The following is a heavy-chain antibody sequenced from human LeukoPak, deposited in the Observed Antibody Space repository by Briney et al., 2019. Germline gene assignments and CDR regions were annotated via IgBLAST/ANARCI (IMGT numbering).Heavy chain of an antibody. CDR1: GFTFSSYS. D-gene: IGHD5-12*01. CDR3: ARDWGYGGFDL. Sequence: GGSLRLSCAASGFTFSSYSMNWVRQAPGKGLEWVSYISSSSSTIYYADSVKGRFTISRDNTKNSLYLQMNSLRAEDTAVYYCARDWGYGGFDLWGRGTLVTVSS. V-gene: IGHV3-48*01. J-gene: IGHJ2*01. CDR2: ISSSSSTI.